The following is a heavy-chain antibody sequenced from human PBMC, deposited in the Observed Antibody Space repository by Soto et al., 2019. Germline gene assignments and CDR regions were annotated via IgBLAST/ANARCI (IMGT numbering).Heavy chain of an antibody. V-gene: IGHV4-39*01. Sequence: PSETLSLTCTVSGDSISRSSYYWGWIRQPPGKGLEWIGSIYYRGRTYYNPSLKSRVTISVDTSKNQFSLKLSSVTAADTAVYYCATTYFFGSGSGYWGQGTLVTVSS. CDR2: IYYRGRT. D-gene: IGHD3-10*01. CDR3: ATTYFFGSGSGY. J-gene: IGHJ4*02. CDR1: GDSISRSSYY.